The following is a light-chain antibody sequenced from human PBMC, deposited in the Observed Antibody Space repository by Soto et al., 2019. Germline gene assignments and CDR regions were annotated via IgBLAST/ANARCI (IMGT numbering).Light chain of an antibody. V-gene: IGLV1-40*01. J-gene: IGLJ1*01. Sequence: SVLTQPPSVSGAPGQRVTISCTGSSSNIGAGYDVHWYQQLPGTAPKLLIYGNNNRPSGVPDRFSGSKSGTSASPAITGLQAEDEADYYCQSYDSSLSGYVFGTGTKVTV. CDR1: SSNIGAGYD. CDR3: QSYDSSLSGYV. CDR2: GNN.